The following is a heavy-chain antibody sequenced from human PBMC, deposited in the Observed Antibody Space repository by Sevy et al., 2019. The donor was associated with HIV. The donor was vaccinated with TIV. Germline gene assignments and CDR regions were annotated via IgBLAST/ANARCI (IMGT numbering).Heavy chain of an antibody. D-gene: IGHD3-22*01. CDR2: ISGSGSFT. CDR3: AKEGQGEYYDSSGSFDY. Sequence: GGSLRLSCAASGFTFSSYAMSWVRQAPGKGLEWVSSISGSGSFTYYADSVKGHFTISRDNSKNTLYLQMTSLRAEDTAVYYCAKEGQGEYYDSSGSFDYSGQRTVVTVSS. CDR1: GFTFSSYA. V-gene: IGHV3-23*01. J-gene: IGHJ4*02.